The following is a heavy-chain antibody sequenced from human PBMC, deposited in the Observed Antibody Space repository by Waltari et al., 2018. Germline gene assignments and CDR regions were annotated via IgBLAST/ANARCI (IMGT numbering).Heavy chain of an antibody. CDR2: FNPKNGDA. J-gene: IGHJ5*02. Sequence: QEQLVQSGSQVKKPGASVRVSCQASGYTFTAYHLHWFRQTPGQGFEWEGWFNPKNGDANSAEKFLGRVTMTRDTSINTVYLDLSGLRSDDTAVFFCARDPGPIVGAPDLWGQGTLVTVSS. CDR3: ARDPGPIVGAPDL. CDR1: GYTFTAYH. D-gene: IGHD1-26*01. V-gene: IGHV1-2*02.